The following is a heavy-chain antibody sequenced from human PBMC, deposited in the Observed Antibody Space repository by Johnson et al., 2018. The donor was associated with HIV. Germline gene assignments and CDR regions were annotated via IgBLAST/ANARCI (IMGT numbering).Heavy chain of an antibody. CDR2: ITGSGDKT. V-gene: IGHV3-23*04. D-gene: IGHD3-10*01. CDR3: AKEYRQQGVGAFDL. Sequence: EKLVESGGGVVRPGGSLRLSCAASGFIFDDYGMSWVRQAPGKGLEWVSTITGSGDKTWYADSVKGRFTISRDNSKNTLYLKMNSLRTDETAVYYCAKEYRQQGVGAFDLWGQGTMVTVSS. CDR1: GFIFDDYG. J-gene: IGHJ3*01.